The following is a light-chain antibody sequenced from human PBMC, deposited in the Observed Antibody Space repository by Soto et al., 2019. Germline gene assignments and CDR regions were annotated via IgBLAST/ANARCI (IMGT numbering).Light chain of an antibody. CDR1: SSDVGGYNH. Sequence: QSALTQPPSASGSPGQSVTISCTGTSSDVGGYNHVSWYQHHPGKAPKLIIFEVSQRPSGVPDRFSGSKSGNTASLTVSGLQAEDEADYYCNSYAGSNNFYVFGTGTKVTVL. V-gene: IGLV2-8*01. CDR3: NSYAGSNNFYV. J-gene: IGLJ1*01. CDR2: EVS.